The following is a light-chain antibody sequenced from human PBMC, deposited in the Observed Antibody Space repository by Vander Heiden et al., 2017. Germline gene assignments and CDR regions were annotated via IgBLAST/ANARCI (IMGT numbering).Light chain of an antibody. V-gene: IGKV3-11*01. J-gene: IGKJ4*01. CDR3: QQRSNLLT. CDR2: DAS. CDR1: QSVSSY. Sequence: IVLTQSPATPSLSPGERATLSCRASQSVSSYLAWYQQKPGQAPRLLIYDASNRATGIPARFSGSGSGTDFTLTISSLEPEDFAVYYWQQRSNLLTFGGGTKVEIK.